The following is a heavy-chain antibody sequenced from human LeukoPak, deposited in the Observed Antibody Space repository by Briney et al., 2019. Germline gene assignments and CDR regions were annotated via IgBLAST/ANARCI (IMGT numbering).Heavy chain of an antibody. CDR3: AKGGIAARRRGYYFDY. CDR2: ISSSSSYI. CDR1: GFTFSSYS. Sequence: GGSLRLSCAASGFTFSSYSMNWVRQAPGKGLEWVSSISSSSSYIYYADSVKGRFTISRDNSKNTLYLQMNSLRAEDTAVYYCAKGGIAARRRGYYFDYWGQGTLVTVSS. V-gene: IGHV3-21*01. J-gene: IGHJ4*02. D-gene: IGHD6-6*01.